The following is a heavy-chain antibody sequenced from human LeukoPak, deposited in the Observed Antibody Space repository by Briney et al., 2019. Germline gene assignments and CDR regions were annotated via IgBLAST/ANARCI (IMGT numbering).Heavy chain of an antibody. CDR2: INHSGST. CDR3: ARGPQFWGATPFDY. J-gene: IGHJ4*02. Sequence: SETLSLTCAVYGGSFSGYYWSWIRQPPEKGLEWIGEINHSGSTNYNPSLKGRVTISVDTSKNQFSLKLSSVTAADTAVYYCARGPQFWGATPFDYWGQGTLVTVSS. CDR1: GGSFSGYY. D-gene: IGHD1-26*01. V-gene: IGHV4-34*01.